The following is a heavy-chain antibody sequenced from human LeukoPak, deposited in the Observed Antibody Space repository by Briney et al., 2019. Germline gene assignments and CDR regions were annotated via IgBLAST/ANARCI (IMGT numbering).Heavy chain of an antibody. J-gene: IGHJ6*02. CDR2: IYYSGST. Sequence: PSETLSLTCTVSGGSISSYYWSWIRQPPGKGLEWIGYIYYSGSTNYNPSLKSRVTISVDTSKNQFSLKLSSVTAADTAVYYCARIVGFGESNYGMDVWGQGTTVTVSS. V-gene: IGHV4-59*01. CDR3: ARIVGFGESNYGMDV. D-gene: IGHD3-10*01. CDR1: GGSISSYY.